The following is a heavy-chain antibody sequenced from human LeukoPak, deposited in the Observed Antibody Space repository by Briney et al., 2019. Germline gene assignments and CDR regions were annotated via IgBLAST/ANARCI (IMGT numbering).Heavy chain of an antibody. CDR1: GFTFSSYF. CDR3: ARGDSSGWGLDY. J-gene: IGHJ4*02. CDR2: ISGSGTTI. Sequence: GGSLRLSCTASGFTFSSYFMAWIRQAPGKGLEWVSYISGSGTTIFYADSVQGRFTVSRDNAENSLYLQMNSLKTEDTAVYYCARGDSSGWGLDYWGLGTLVTVSS. V-gene: IGHV3-11*01. D-gene: IGHD6-19*01.